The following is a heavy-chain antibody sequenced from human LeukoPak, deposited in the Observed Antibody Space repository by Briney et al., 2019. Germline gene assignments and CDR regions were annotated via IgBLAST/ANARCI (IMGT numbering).Heavy chain of an antibody. V-gene: IGHV4-59*12. J-gene: IGHJ4*02. CDR3: ARGTAVAGTYY. CDR1: GGSISPYF. CDR2: IHYSGGT. Sequence: PSETLSLTCTVSGGSISPYFWSWIRQSPGKGLEWIGWIHYSGGTSYNPSLKSRVIISVDTSKNQFSLKLSSVTAADTAVYYCARGTAVAGTYYWGQGTLVTVSS. D-gene: IGHD6-19*01.